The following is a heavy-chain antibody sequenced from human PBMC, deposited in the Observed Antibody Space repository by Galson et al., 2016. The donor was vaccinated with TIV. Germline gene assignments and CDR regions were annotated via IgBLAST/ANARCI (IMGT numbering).Heavy chain of an antibody. V-gene: IGHV4-59*11. CDR1: GGSITSLY. J-gene: IGHJ6*03. D-gene: IGHD3-3*01. Sequence: ETLSLTCTVSGGSITSLYWSWIRPPPGLGLEGIGYWFSSGSRIFYSSSKSRVTATLDTSTNQFSLKLKSMTAADKTVNYCARRGIITSFAVPYSDYYYSIDVWGKGTTVTVSS. CDR3: ARRGIITSFAVPYSDYYYSIDV. CDR2: WFSSGSR.